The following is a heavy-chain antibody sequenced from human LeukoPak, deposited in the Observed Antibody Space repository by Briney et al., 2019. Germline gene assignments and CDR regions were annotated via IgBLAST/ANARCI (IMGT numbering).Heavy chain of an antibody. J-gene: IGHJ4*02. CDR1: GFTLSSYA. CDR2: ISVSGNT. Sequence: GGSLRLSCAASGFTLSSYAMSWVRQGPGKGLEWVSAISVSGNTYHADSVKGRFTISRDNSKNTLYLQMNSLRAEDTAVYYCAKDPRARSYGSGSYYNVDYWGQGTLVTVSS. V-gene: IGHV3-23*01. CDR3: AKDPRARSYGSGSYYNVDY. D-gene: IGHD3-10*01.